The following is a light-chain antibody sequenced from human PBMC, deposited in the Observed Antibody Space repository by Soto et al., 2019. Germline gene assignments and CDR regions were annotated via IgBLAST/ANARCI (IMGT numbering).Light chain of an antibody. CDR1: QTVPGNY. Sequence: EIVLTQSPGTLSLSPGERATLSCWASQTVPGNYLAWLQQKPGQAPRVLIYRVSLRATGIPDRFSGSGSGTDFTLTISSVEPEDFAVYFCQQYTSPPWTLGQGTKVETK. J-gene: IGKJ1*01. V-gene: IGKV3-20*01. CDR2: RVS. CDR3: QQYTSPPWT.